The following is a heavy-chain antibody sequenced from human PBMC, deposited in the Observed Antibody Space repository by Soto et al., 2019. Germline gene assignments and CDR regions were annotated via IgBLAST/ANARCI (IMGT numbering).Heavy chain of an antibody. CDR1: GFNFRDYN. CDR3: VRAACGDCYGYGY. CDR2: ITATTGIT. Sequence: EVQLVESGGDLVQPGGSLRLSCAASGFNFRDYNMNWVRQAPGKGLEWVSHITATTGITYYADSVKGRFTISRDNSKNSLSLQINSQRDEDTALYYCVRAACGDCYGYGYWAQGTLVIVSS. J-gene: IGHJ4*02. V-gene: IGHV3-48*02. D-gene: IGHD5-18*01.